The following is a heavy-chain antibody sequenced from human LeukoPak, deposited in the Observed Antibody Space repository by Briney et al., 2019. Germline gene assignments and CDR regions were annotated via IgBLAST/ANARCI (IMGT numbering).Heavy chain of an antibody. CDR2: INPNSGGT. V-gene: IGHV1-2*02. CDR1: GYTFTGYY. D-gene: IGHD6-13*01. J-gene: IGHJ5*02. CDR3: ARGRIAAAGTIIRFDP. Sequence: ASVKVSCKASGYTFTGYYMHWVRQAPGQGLAWMGWINPNSGGTNYAQKFQGRVTMTRDTSISTAYMELSRLRSDDTAVYYCARGRIAAAGTIIRFDPWGQGTLVTVSS.